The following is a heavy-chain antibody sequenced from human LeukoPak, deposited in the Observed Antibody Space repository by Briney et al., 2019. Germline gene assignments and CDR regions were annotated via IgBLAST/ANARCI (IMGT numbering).Heavy chain of an antibody. V-gene: IGHV3-20*04. CDR3: ARTGRWLQFYAFDI. CDR2: INWNGDST. J-gene: IGHJ3*02. D-gene: IGHD5-24*01. Sequence: GGSLRLSCAASGFTFDDYGMSWFRQAPGRGLDWVSGINWNGDSTDYADSVKGRFTISRDNAKNSLYLQMNSLRAEDTALYYCARTGRWLQFYAFDIWGQGTMVTVSS. CDR1: GFTFDDYG.